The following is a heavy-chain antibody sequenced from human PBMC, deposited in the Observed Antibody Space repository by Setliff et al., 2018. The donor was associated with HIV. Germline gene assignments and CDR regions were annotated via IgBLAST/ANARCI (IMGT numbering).Heavy chain of an antibody. D-gene: IGHD6-19*01. CDR1: GGSMRSNIYY. CDR2: IHLSDT. J-gene: IGHJ4*02. Sequence: SETLSLTCSASGGSMRSNIYYWGWIRLSPTKGLAWIGSIHLSDTYYNPSLKSRVTISVDTSKDQFSLKLTSLTAADTAVYYCARSSMAGFDYWGQGKLVTVSS. CDR3: ARSSMAGFDY. V-gene: IGHV4-39*07.